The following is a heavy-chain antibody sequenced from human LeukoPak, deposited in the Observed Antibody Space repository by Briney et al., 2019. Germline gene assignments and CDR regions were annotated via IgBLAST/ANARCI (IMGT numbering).Heavy chain of an antibody. CDR1: GYTFTNYY. CDR2: IHPSGGST. D-gene: IGHD2-2*01. CDR3: ARDSTTSSLADP. Sequence: ASVKVSCMASGYTFTNYYLHWVRQAPGQGLEWMGIIHPSGGSTAYAQKFQGRVTMTRDTSTSTVYMELSSLRSEDTAVYYCARDSTTSSLADPWGQGTLVTVSS. V-gene: IGHV1-46*01. J-gene: IGHJ5*02.